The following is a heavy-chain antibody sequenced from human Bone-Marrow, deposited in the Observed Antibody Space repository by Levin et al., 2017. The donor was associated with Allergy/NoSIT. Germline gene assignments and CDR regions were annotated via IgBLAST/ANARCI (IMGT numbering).Heavy chain of an antibody. J-gene: IGHJ4*02. V-gene: IGHV3-49*04. D-gene: IGHD1-26*01. CDR3: TRVFSGVKTVYFDY. CDR1: GFTFGDYA. Sequence: TGGSLRLSCTASGFTFGDYAMSWVRQAPGKGLEWVGFIRSKAYGGTTEYAASVKGRFTISRDDSKSIAYLQMNSLKTEDTAVYYCTRVFSGVKTVYFDYWGQGTLVTVSS. CDR2: IRSKAYGGTT.